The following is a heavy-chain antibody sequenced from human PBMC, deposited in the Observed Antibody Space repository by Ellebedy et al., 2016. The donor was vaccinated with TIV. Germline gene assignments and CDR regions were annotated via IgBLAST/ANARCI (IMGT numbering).Heavy chain of an antibody. V-gene: IGHV4-34*01. J-gene: IGHJ6*03. CDR1: GELLNPYS. D-gene: IGHD1-14*01. Sequence: MPGGSLRLSCAVYGELLNPYSWSWIRQPPGKGLEWIGAISHGVCTKYNSSLSSRVTISIDTSKNQFSLRLRSVTAADTGVYYCARVDHNPGHYYYMDVWGRGTTVTVSS. CDR2: ISHGVCT. CDR3: ARVDHNPGHYYYMDV.